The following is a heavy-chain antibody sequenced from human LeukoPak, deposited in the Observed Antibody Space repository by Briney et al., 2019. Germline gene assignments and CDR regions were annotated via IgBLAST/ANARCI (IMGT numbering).Heavy chain of an antibody. CDR3: ARGDYYDGGGRNWFDP. CDR1: GGSMSSYY. D-gene: IGHD3-16*01. Sequence: SETLSLTCTVSGGSMSSYYWSLIRQPVGKGPEWIGRIHTSGTSYYNPSLKSRVTMSVDTSKNQFSLRLTSVTAADTAIYYCARGDYYDGGGRNWFDPWGQGTLVTVSS. V-gene: IGHV4-4*07. CDR2: IHTSGTS. J-gene: IGHJ5*02.